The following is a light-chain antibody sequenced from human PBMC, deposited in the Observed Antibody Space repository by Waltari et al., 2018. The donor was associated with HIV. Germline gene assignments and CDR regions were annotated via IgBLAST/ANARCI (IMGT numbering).Light chain of an antibody. CDR1: SSDVGSYNY. V-gene: IGLV2-14*01. CDR3: SSFTASGTQV. J-gene: IGLJ3*02. CDR2: EVT. Sequence: QSALAQPASVSGSPGQSITISCTGTSSDVGSYNYVPWYQHHPGKAPKLMIYEVTSRPSGVSNRFSGSMSGNTASLTISGLQAEDEADYYCSSFTASGTQVFGGGTKLTVL.